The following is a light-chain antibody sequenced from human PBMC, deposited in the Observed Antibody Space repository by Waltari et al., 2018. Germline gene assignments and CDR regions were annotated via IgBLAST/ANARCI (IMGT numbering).Light chain of an antibody. CDR2: QDT. CDR3: QAWDSSTSHVV. V-gene: IGLV3-1*01. CDR1: KLGDLY. Sequence: SYELTQPPSVSVSPGQTASITCSGAKLGDLYACWYQQKPGQSPVLVIYQDTKRPAGIPERFSGSNSGNTATLTISGTQAMDEADYYCQAWDSSTSHVVFGGGTKLTVL. J-gene: IGLJ2*01.